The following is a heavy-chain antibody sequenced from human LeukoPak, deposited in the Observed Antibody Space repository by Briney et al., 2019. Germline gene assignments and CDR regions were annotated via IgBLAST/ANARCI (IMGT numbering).Heavy chain of an antibody. Sequence: SETLSLTCTVSGGSISSYYWSWIRQPPGKGLEWIGYIYYSGSTNYNPSLKSRVTISVDTSKNQFSLKLSSVTAADSAVYYCARSQGIGYFDYWGQGTLVTVSS. V-gene: IGHV4-59*01. CDR2: IYYSGST. CDR1: GGSISSYY. CDR3: ARSQGIGYFDY. J-gene: IGHJ4*02. D-gene: IGHD2-21*01.